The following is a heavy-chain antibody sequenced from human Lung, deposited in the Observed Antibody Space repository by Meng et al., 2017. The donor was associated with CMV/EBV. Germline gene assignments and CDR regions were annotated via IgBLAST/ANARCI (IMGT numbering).Heavy chain of an antibody. Sequence: SVKVSCKASGFTFTSSAVQWVRQARGQRLEWIGWIVVGSGNTNYAQKFQERVTITRDMSTSTAYMDLSSLRSEDTAVYYCAAGSHVIEYYDFWSGYYTPPNVDYWGQRTLVTVSS. V-gene: IGHV1-58*01. J-gene: IGHJ4*02. CDR1: GFTFTSSA. CDR2: IVVGSGNT. CDR3: AAGSHVIEYYDFWSGYYTPPNVDY. D-gene: IGHD3-3*01.